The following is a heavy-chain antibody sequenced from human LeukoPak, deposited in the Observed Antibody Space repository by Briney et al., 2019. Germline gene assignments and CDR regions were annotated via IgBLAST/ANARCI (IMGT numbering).Heavy chain of an antibody. CDR1: GGSISSYY. CDR3: ARGITIAAAATYFGY. CDR2: IYSSGST. V-gene: IGHV4-4*07. Sequence: SETLSLTCAVSGGSISSYYWSWIRQPAGKGLEWIGRIYSSGSTNYNPSLKSRVTMSVDTSKNQISLKLSPVTAADTAVYYCARGITIAAAATYFGYWGQGTLVTVSS. J-gene: IGHJ4*02. D-gene: IGHD6-13*01.